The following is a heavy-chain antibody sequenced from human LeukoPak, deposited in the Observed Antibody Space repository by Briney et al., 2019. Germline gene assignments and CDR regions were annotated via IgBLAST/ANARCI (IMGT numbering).Heavy chain of an antibody. Sequence: GGSLRLSCTASGFTFIEYGIHWVRQAPGKGLEWVAVISWDGSNKYYADSVKGRFTVSRDNPKSTLYLQMNSLRPEDTAVYYCSTFGYWGQGTLVTVSS. CDR2: ISWDGSNK. CDR1: GFTFIEYG. CDR3: STFGY. V-gene: IGHV3-30*03. J-gene: IGHJ4*02.